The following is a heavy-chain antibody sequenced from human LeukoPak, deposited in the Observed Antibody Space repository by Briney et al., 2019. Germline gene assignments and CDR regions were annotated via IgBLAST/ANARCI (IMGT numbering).Heavy chain of an antibody. D-gene: IGHD3-22*01. CDR2: ISGSGGST. J-gene: IGHJ5*02. V-gene: IGHV3-23*01. CDR1: GFTFSSYA. Sequence: GGSLRLSCAASGFTFSSYAMSWVRQAPGKGLEWVSAISGSGGSTYYADSVKGRFTISRDNSKNTLYLQMNSLRAEDTAVYYCAKGGTMIVVVKNWFDPWGQGTLVTVSS. CDR3: AKGGTMIVVVKNWFDP.